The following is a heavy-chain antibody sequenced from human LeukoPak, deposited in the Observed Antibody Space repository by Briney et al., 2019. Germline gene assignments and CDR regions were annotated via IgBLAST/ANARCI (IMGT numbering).Heavy chain of an antibody. J-gene: IGHJ4*02. D-gene: IGHD1-26*01. CDR1: GCSISSYY. Sequence: SETLSLTCTVSGCSISSYYWSWIRQPPGKGLEWIWRIYTSGSTNYNPSLKSRVTMSVDTSKNQFSLKLSSVTVAYEAVDCCARGAKKFALWGEGPLVTVSS. V-gene: IGHV4-4*07. CDR2: IYTSGST. CDR3: ARGAKKFAL.